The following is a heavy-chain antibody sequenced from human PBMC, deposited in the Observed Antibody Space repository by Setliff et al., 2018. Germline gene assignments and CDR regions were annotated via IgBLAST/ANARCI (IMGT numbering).Heavy chain of an antibody. CDR3: ARDQGSYGYRAFDF. Sequence: GGSLRLSCVASGFNLHVYTMEWVRQAPGKGLDWVSSISSNSNYIYTADSVKGRFTFSRDNAKNSLYLQMNSLRAEDTAVYYCARDQGSYGYRAFDFWGQGTLVTVSS. D-gene: IGHD5-18*01. CDR1: GFNLHVYT. V-gene: IGHV3-21*01. J-gene: IGHJ4*02. CDR2: ISSNSNYI.